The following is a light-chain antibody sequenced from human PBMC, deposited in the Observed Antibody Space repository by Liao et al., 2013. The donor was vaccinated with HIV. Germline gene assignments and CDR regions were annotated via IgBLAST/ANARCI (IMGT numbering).Light chain of an antibody. CDR1: NVGSTS. Sequence: SYVLTQPPSVSVAPGKTAGISCGGNNVGSTSVHWYQQKPGQSPVVVIYQDNTRPSGIPYRFSGSNSGNTATLTISGTQAMDEADYYCQAWDSIAAVFGGGTKLTVL. V-gene: IGLV3-21*01. CDR3: QAWDSIAAV. J-gene: IGLJ2*01. CDR2: QDN.